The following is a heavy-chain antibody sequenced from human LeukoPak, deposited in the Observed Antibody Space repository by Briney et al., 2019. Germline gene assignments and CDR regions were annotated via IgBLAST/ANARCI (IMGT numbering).Heavy chain of an antibody. Sequence: PGGSLRLSCAASGFTFSSYAMHWVRQAPGKGLERVAVISYDGSNKYYADSVKGRFTISRDNSKNTLYLQMNSLRAEDTAVYYCASETVDTAMGITYYYDSSGYDWGQGTLVTVSS. CDR3: ASETVDTAMGITYYYDSSGYD. CDR2: ISYDGSNK. J-gene: IGHJ4*02. V-gene: IGHV3-30*04. D-gene: IGHD3-22*01. CDR1: GFTFSSYA.